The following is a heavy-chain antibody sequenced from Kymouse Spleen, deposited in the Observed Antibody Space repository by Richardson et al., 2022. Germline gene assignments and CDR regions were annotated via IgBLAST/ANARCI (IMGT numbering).Heavy chain of an antibody. CDR1: GGSISSSSYY. V-gene: IGHV4-39*01. J-gene: IGHJ3*02. Sequence: QLQLQESGPGLVKPSETLSLTCTVSGGSISSSSYYWGWIRQPPGKGLEWIGSIYYSGSTYYNPSLKSRVTISVDTSKNQFSLKLSSVTAADTAVYYCARHPRYNWNGDAFDIWGQGTMVTVSS. CDR2: IYYSGST. D-gene: IGHD1-20*01. CDR3: ARHPRYNWNGDAFDI.